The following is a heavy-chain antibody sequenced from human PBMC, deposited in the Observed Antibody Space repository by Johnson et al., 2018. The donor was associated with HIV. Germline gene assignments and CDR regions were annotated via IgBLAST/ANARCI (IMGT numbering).Heavy chain of an antibody. CDR3: AKDVAGYLYAFDI. CDR1: GFTVSSNY. D-gene: IGHD2-15*01. J-gene: IGHJ3*02. Sequence: VESGGGLVQPGGSLRLSCAASGFTVSSNYMSWVRQAPGKGLEWVSAISGSGGSTYYADSVKGRFTISRDNSKNTLYLQMNSLRAEDTAVYYCAKDVAGYLYAFDIWGQGTMVTVSS. V-gene: IGHV3-23*04. CDR2: ISGSGGST.